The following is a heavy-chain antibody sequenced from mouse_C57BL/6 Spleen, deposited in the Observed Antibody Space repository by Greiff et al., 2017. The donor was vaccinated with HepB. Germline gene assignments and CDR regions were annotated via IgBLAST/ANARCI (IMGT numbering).Heavy chain of an antibody. CDR2: INPNNGGT. J-gene: IGHJ4*01. D-gene: IGHD1-1*01. Sequence: EVKLQQSGPELVKPGASVKISCKASGYTFTDYYMNWVKQSHGKSLEWIGDINPNNGGTSYNQKFKGKATLTVDKSSSTAYMELRSLTSEDSAVYYCARSGSSYDYAMDYWGQGTSVTVSS. CDR1: GYTFTDYY. CDR3: ARSGSSYDYAMDY. V-gene: IGHV1-26*01.